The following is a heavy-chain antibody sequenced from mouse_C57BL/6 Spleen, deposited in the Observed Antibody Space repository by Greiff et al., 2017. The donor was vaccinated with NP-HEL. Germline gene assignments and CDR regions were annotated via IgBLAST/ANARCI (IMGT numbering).Heavy chain of an antibody. D-gene: IGHD1-1*01. CDR1: GFSLTSYG. CDR3: AKNLGDYGSSPWFAY. J-gene: IGHJ3*01. CDR2: IWRGGST. V-gene: IGHV2-5*01. Sequence: QVQLKESGPGLVQPSQSLSITCTVSGFSLTSYGVHWVRQSPGKGLEWLGVIWRGGSTDYNAAFMSRLSITKDNSKSQVFFKMKSLQADDTAIYYCAKNLGDYGSSPWFAYWGQGTLVTVSA.